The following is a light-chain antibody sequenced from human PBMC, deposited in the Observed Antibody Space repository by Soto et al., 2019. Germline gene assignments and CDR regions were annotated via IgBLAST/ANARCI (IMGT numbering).Light chain of an antibody. CDR1: QSISSW. Sequence: DIQMTQSPSTLSASVGDRVTITCRASQSISSWLAWYQQKPGKAPKLLIYKASSLESGVPSRFSGSGSGTEFTLTISSLQPDDFATYYCQQXHSYLWTLGQGTKVDIK. CDR2: KAS. J-gene: IGKJ1*01. V-gene: IGKV1-5*03. CDR3: QQXHSYLWT.